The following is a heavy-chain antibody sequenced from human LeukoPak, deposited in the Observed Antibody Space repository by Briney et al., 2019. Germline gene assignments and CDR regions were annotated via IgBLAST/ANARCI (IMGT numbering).Heavy chain of an antibody. D-gene: IGHD2-15*01. CDR1: GYTFTNYY. V-gene: IGHV1-46*01. CDR3: ARPNCSGGSCYSGYMDV. CDR2: INPNGGGT. J-gene: IGHJ6*03. Sequence: ASVKVSCKASGYTFTNYYMHWVRQAPGQGLEWMGIINPNGGGTSYAQKFQGRVTMTRDTSTSTVYMELSSLRSEDTAVYYCARPNCSGGSCYSGYMDVWGKGTTVTISS.